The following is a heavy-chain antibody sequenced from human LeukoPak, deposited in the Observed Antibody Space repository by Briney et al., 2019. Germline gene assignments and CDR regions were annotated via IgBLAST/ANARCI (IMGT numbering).Heavy chain of an antibody. Sequence: GASVKVSCKASGYIFSGHNIHWVRLTPGHGLEWLGWINCKSGDTKYVQKFRGRVTMTRDTSISTAYMELYSLRPDDSAVYYCARGLIRGAAEYWGQGSLVTVSS. D-gene: IGHD2-15*01. CDR1: GYIFSGHN. CDR2: INCKSGDT. CDR3: ARGLIRGAAEY. J-gene: IGHJ4*02. V-gene: IGHV1-2*02.